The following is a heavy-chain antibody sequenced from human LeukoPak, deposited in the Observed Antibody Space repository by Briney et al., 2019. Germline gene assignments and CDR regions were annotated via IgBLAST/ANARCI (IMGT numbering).Heavy chain of an antibody. CDR2: ISWDTGNI. J-gene: IGHJ5*02. CDR3: AKTSTGWFDS. CDR1: GFSFDDYA. V-gene: IGHV3-9*01. D-gene: IGHD1-1*01. Sequence: PGGSLRLSCAASGFSFDDYAMHWVRQAPGKGLEWVSGISWDTGNIGYADSVGGRFTISRDNAKNSLYLQLNSLRPEDTALYYCAKTSTGWFDSWGQGTLVTVSS.